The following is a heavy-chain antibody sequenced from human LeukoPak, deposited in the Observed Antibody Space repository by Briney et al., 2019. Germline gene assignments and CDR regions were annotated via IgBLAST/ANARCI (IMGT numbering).Heavy chain of an antibody. V-gene: IGHV3-23*01. Sequence: PGGSLRLSCAASGFTFSGCAMNWVRQAPGKGLEWVSAISGSGGSTYYADSVKGRFTISRDSSKNTLYLQMNSLRAEDTAVYYCAKDPDSSGHEGYFDYWGQGTLVTVSS. CDR3: AKDPDSSGHEGYFDY. CDR2: ISGSGGST. D-gene: IGHD3-22*01. J-gene: IGHJ4*02. CDR1: GFTFSGCA.